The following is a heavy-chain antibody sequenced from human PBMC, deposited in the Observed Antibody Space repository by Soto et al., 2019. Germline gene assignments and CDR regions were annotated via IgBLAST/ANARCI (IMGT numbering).Heavy chain of an antibody. J-gene: IGHJ3*01. D-gene: IGHD3-3*01. CDR1: GFTFSGFW. Sequence: EVQLVESGGDLVQPGASLRLSCTASGFTFSGFWMAWVRQVPGKGLEWVANLKGDGSKENYVDSVKGRLTISRDNAKNSLYLQMNSLRAEDTALYYCARDLNYGLSSVYYDVFDAWGQGTMVTVSS. CDR3: ARDLNYGLSSVYYDVFDA. CDR2: LKGDGSKE. V-gene: IGHV3-7*01.